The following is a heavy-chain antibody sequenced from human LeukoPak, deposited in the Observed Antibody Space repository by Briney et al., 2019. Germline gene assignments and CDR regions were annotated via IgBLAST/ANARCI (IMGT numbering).Heavy chain of an antibody. V-gene: IGHV3-30*02. J-gene: IGHJ5*02. D-gene: IGHD6-19*01. CDR2: IRHDGSNK. CDR1: RFTLSGYG. CDR3: AKSACSSGWFRFDP. Sequence: GGSLRLSCAASRFTLSGYGMHWVRQAPNKGLEWVAFIRHDGSNKYYAESVKGRFTISRDNSKNTLYLQMNSLRAEDTAVYYCAKSACSSGWFRFDPWGQGTLVTVSS.